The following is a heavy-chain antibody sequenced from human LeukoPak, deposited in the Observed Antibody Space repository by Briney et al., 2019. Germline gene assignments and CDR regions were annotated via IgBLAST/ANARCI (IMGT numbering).Heavy chain of an antibody. CDR2: ISGDGGIT. V-gene: IGHV3-23*01. Sequence: GGSLRLSCAASEFTFNTYAVSWVRQAPGKGLEWVSAISGDGGITYYADSVRGRFTISRDNSKSTLYLQMNSLRAEDTAVYYCAKSSGPGGYYYYGMDVWGQGTTVTVSS. J-gene: IGHJ6*02. D-gene: IGHD3-22*01. CDR1: EFTFNTYA. CDR3: AKSSGPGGYYYYGMDV.